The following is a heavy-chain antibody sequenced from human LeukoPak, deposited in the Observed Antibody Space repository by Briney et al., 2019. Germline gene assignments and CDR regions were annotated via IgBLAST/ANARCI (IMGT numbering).Heavy chain of an antibody. CDR2: IYYSGST. J-gene: IGHJ4*02. CDR3: ARGGYSSGWALDY. D-gene: IGHD6-19*01. CDR1: GGSISSSSYY. V-gene: IGHV4-39*07. Sequence: SETLSLTCTVSGGSISSSSYYWGWIRQPPGKGLEWIGSIYYSGSTYYNPSLKSRVTISVDTSKNQFSLKPSSVTAADTAVYYCARGGYSSGWALDYWGQGTLVTVSS.